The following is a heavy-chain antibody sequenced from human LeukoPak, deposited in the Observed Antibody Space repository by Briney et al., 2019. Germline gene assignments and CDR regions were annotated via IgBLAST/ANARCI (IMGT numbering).Heavy chain of an antibody. CDR1: GGSISSSNW. J-gene: IGHJ4*02. Sequence: SETLSLTCAVSGGSISSSNWWSWVRQPPGKGLEWIGEIYHSGSTNYNPSLKSRVTISVDKSKNHFSLKLTSVTAADTAVYYCARLYCSGGTCYVDYWGQGTLVTVSS. CDR2: IYHSGST. V-gene: IGHV4-4*02. D-gene: IGHD2-15*01. CDR3: ARLYCSGGTCYVDY.